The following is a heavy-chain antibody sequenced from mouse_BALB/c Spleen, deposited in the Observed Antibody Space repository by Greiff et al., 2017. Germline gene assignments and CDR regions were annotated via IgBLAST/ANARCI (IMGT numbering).Heavy chain of an antibody. D-gene: IGHD2-14*01. CDR1: GFNIKDYY. CDR2: IDPENGNT. CDR3: ARRAYYRYAWFAY. V-gene: IGHV14-1*02. Sequence: EVQLQQSGAELVRPGASVKLSCKASGFNIKDYYMHWVKQRPEQGLEWIGWIDPENGNTIYDPKFQGKASITADTSSNTAYLQLSSLTSEDTAVYYCARRAYYRYAWFAYWGQGTLVTVSA. J-gene: IGHJ3*01.